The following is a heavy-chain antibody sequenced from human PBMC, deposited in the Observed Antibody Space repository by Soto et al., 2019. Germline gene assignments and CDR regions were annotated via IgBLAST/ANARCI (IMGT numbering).Heavy chain of an antibody. CDR2: TDYSGNT. Sequence: SETLSLTCTVSGGSISSYYWSWIRQPPGKGLEWIGYTDYSGNTNYNPSLKSRVTISGDTSKNQFSLRLSSVTAADTAVYYCARAVGDPLYYLDYWGQGTLVTVSS. J-gene: IGHJ4*02. CDR3: ARAVGDPLYYLDY. V-gene: IGHV4-59*08. D-gene: IGHD6-19*01. CDR1: GGSISSYY.